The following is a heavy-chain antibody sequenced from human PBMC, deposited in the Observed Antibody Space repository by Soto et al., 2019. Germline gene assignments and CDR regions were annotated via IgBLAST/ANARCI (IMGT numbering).Heavy chain of an antibody. CDR3: ARHDYGWGSYLIGGVGMDV. V-gene: IGHV1-69*06. CDR2: IIPIFGTA. CDR1: GCTFSSYA. J-gene: IGHJ6*02. D-gene: IGHD3-10*01. Sequence: QVQLVQSGAEVKKPGSSVKVSCKASGCTFSSYAISWVRQAPGQGLEWMGGIIPIFGTANYAQKFQGRVTITADKSTSKAYMERSSLSSEDTAVYYCARHDYGWGSYLIGGVGMDVLGQGTPGNGSS.